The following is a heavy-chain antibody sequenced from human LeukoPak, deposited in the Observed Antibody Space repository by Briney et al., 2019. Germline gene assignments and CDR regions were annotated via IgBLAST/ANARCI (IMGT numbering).Heavy chain of an antibody. D-gene: IGHD3-22*01. V-gene: IGHV3-7*01. CDR3: ARHEGSSGWYYYYHYMDV. CDR2: IKQDGSEK. CDR1: GFTFSSYW. J-gene: IGHJ6*03. Sequence: GGSLRLSCAASGFTFSSYWMSWVRQAPGKGLEWVANIKQDGSEKYYVESVKGRFTISRDNAKNSLYLQMNSLRAEDTAVYYCARHEGSSGWYYYYHYMDVWGKGTTVTVSS.